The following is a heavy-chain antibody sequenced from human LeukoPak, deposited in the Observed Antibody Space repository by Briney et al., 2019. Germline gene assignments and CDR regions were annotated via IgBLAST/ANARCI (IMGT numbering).Heavy chain of an antibody. V-gene: IGHV4-39*07. Sequence: SETLSLTCTVSGGSISSSSYYWGWIRQPPGKGLEWIGSIYYSGSTYYNPSLKSRVTISVDTSKNQFSLKLSSVTAADTAVYYRARRNYFDYWGQGTLVTVSS. J-gene: IGHJ4*02. CDR1: GGSISSSSYY. CDR2: IYYSGST. CDR3: ARRNYFDY.